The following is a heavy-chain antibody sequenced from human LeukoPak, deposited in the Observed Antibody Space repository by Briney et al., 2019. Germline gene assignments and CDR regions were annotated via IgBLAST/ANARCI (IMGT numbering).Heavy chain of an antibody. Sequence: PSETLSLTCAVYGGSFSGYYWSWIRQPPGKGLEWIGEINHSGSTNYNPSLKSRVTISVDTSKNQFSLKLSSVTAADTAVYYCARGRSSYYFDYWGQGTLVTVSS. J-gene: IGHJ4*02. D-gene: IGHD2-2*01. CDR2: INHSGST. CDR3: ARGRSSYYFDY. CDR1: GGSFSGYY. V-gene: IGHV4-34*01.